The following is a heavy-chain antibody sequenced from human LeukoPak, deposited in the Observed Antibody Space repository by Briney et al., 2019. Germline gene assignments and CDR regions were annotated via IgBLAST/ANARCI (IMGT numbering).Heavy chain of an antibody. J-gene: IGHJ4*02. V-gene: IGHV3-48*03. D-gene: IGHD3-22*01. CDR3: TGFDSYDSSGYSPFDY. CDR1: GFTFSSYE. Sequence: GGSLRLSCAASGFTFSSYEMNWVRQAPGKGLEWVSYISSSGSTIYYADSVKGRFTISRDNAKNSLYLQMNSLRAEDTAVYYCTGFDSYDSSGYSPFDYWGQGTLVTVSS. CDR2: ISSSGSTI.